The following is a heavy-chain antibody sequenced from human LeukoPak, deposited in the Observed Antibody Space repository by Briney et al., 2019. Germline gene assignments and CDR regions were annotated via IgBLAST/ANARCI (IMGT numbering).Heavy chain of an antibody. D-gene: IGHD3-9*01. V-gene: IGHV4-59*08. J-gene: IGHJ3*02. CDR1: GGSISSYY. CDR3: ARHLRYFDWLSTTNDAFYI. CDR2: IYYSGST. Sequence: SETLSLTCTVSGGSISSYYWSWIRQPPGKGLEWIGYIYYSGSTNYNPSLKSRVTISVDTSKDQFSLKLSSVTAADTAVYYCARHLRYFDWLSTTNDAFYIWGQGTMVTVSS.